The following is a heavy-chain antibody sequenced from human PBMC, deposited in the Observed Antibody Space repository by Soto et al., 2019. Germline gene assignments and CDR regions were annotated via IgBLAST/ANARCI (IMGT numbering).Heavy chain of an antibody. D-gene: IGHD3-22*01. V-gene: IGHV1-46*01. CDR3: ARDVESSGYYQVYWYFDL. J-gene: IGHJ2*01. Sequence: QVQLVQSGAEVKKPGASVKVSCKASGYTFTSYYMHWVRQAHGKGLEWMGIINPSGGSTSYAQKFHGRVTMTRVTSTSTVYMELSSLRSEDTAVYYCARDVESSGYYQVYWYFDLWGRGTLVTVSS. CDR2: INPSGGST. CDR1: GYTFTSYY.